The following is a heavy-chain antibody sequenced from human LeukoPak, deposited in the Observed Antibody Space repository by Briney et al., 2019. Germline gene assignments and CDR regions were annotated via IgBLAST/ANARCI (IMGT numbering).Heavy chain of an antibody. CDR2: IYSGDSDT. CDR3: ARDSGTAMGGVDY. V-gene: IGHV5-51*01. Sequence: GASLMISCKGSGYSFTSYWIGWVRQMPGKGLEWVGIIYSGDSDTRYSPSFQGQVSISADKSVSTAYLPGSSLKAADTAMYYCARDSGTAMGGVDYRGQGTLVTVSP. J-gene: IGHJ4*02. D-gene: IGHD5-18*01. CDR1: GYSFTSYW.